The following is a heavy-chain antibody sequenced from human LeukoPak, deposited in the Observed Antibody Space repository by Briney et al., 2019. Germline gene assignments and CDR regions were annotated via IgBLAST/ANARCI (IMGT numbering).Heavy chain of an antibody. Sequence: PGGALRLSCAASGFTFSHYGMHWVRQAPGKGLEWVSVIFYDGSKQFYADSVKGRFTVSRDNSKKTWYLQLDSLRAEDTAVYSCSRDSRDFLSGYYNHYYYFGMAVWGQGTTVTVSS. CDR2: IFYDGSKQ. CDR1: GFTFSHYG. V-gene: IGHV3-33*01. J-gene: IGHJ6*02. D-gene: IGHD3-3*01. CDR3: SRDSRDFLSGYYNHYYYFGMAV.